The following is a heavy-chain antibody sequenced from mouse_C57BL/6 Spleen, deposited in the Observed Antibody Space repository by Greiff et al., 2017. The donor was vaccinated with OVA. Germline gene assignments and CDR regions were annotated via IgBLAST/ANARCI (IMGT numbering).Heavy chain of an antibody. J-gene: IGHJ3*01. V-gene: IGHV1-26*01. CDR1: GYTFTDYY. Sequence: EVQLQQSGPELVKPGASVKISCKASGYTFTDYYMNWVKQSHGKSLEWIGDINPNNGGTSYNQKFKGKATLTVDKSSSTAYMELRSLTSEDSAVYYCASGDTTVPAWFAYWGQGTLVTVSA. D-gene: IGHD1-1*01. CDR3: ASGDTTVPAWFAY. CDR2: INPNNGGT.